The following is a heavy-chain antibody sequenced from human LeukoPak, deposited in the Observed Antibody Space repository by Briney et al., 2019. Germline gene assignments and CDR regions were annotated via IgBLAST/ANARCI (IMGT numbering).Heavy chain of an antibody. CDR3: ARETGYCSGGGCYEDYYYGMDV. Sequence: GGSLRLSCAASGFTFSSYSMNWVRQAPGKGLEWVSYISSSSSTIYYADSVKGRFTISRDNAKNSLYLQMNSLRAEDTAVYYCARETGYCSGGGCYEDYYYGMDVWGQGTTVTVSS. J-gene: IGHJ6*02. CDR1: GFTFSSYS. CDR2: ISSSSSTI. V-gene: IGHV3-48*01. D-gene: IGHD2-15*01.